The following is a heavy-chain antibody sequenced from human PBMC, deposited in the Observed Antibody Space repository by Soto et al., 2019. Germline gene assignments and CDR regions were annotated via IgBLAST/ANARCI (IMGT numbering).Heavy chain of an antibody. Sequence: QVQLVQSGAEVKKPGASVKVSCKASGYTFTGYYMHWVRQAPGQGLEWMGWINPNSGDTNYEQKFQGWVSMTRDTSISTAYMELSRLRSDDTAVYYCARGDSDCTNGVCYHYYYYGMDVWGQGTTVTVSS. J-gene: IGHJ6*02. CDR2: INPNSGDT. D-gene: IGHD2-8*01. CDR3: ARGDSDCTNGVCYHYYYYGMDV. V-gene: IGHV1-2*04. CDR1: GYTFTGYY.